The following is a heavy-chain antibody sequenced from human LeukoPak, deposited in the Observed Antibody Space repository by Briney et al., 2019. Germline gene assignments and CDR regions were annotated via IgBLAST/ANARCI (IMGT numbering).Heavy chain of an antibody. D-gene: IGHD3-10*01. CDR1: GGTFSSYA. CDR2: INPNSGGT. CDR3: ARGSPPMVRGVIINGGRGDWSDP. J-gene: IGHJ5*02. Sequence: ASVKVSCKASGGTFSSYAISWVRQAPGQGLEWMGWINPNSGGTNYAQKFQGWVTMTRDTSISTAYMELSRLRSDDTAVYYCARGSPPMVRGVIINGGRGDWSDPWGQGTLVTVSS. V-gene: IGHV1-2*04.